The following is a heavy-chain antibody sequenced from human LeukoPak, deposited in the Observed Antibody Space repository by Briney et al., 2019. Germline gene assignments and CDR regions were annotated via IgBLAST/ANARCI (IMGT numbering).Heavy chain of an antibody. CDR2: ISYDGNIK. V-gene: IGHV3-30-3*01. CDR1: GFTFSSYA. D-gene: IGHD6-13*01. CDR3: AGSIAAAGHYWYCDL. J-gene: IGHJ2*01. Sequence: PGRSLRLSCAASGFTFSSYAIHWVRQDPGKGLEWVALISYDGNIKYFAASVKGRFTISRDNSKNTLYLQMSILRVADTAVYYCAGSIAAAGHYWYCDLWGRGTLVTVSS.